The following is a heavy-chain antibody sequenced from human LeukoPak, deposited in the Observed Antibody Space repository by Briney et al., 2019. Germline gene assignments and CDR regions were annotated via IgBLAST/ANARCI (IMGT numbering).Heavy chain of an antibody. J-gene: IGHJ6*03. CDR3: AKDPCYGSGKNYYYYYMDV. V-gene: IGHV3-23*01. Sequence: GGSLRLSCAASGFTFSSYAMSWVRQAPGKGLEWVSAISGSGGSTYYADSVKGRFTISRDNSKNTLYLQMNSLRAEDTAVYYCAKDPCYGSGKNYYYYYMDVWGKGTTVTVSS. CDR1: GFTFSSYA. D-gene: IGHD3-10*01. CDR2: ISGSGGST.